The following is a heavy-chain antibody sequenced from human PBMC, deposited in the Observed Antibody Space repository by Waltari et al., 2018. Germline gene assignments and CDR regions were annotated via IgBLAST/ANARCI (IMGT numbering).Heavy chain of an antibody. CDR2: IYSSGST. CDR3: AREDGYYYGSGSYPLGTR. CDR1: GGSISSGGYY. V-gene: IGHV4-31*01. D-gene: IGHD3-10*01. J-gene: IGHJ3*01. Sequence: QVQLQESGPGLVKPSQTLSLTCTVSGGSISSGGYYWSWIRQHPGKGLEWIGYIYSSGSTYYNPSLKGQVTISVDTSKNQFSLKLSSVTAADTAVYYCAREDGYYYGSGSYPLGTRWGQGTMVIVSS.